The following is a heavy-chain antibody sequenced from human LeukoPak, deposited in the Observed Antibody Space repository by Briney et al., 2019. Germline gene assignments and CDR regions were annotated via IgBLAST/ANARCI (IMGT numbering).Heavy chain of an antibody. CDR2: IYHSGST. D-gene: IGHD5-18*01. CDR3: GRRSAMVRFDY. Sequence: SQTLSLTCAVSGGSISSGGYSWSWIRQPPGKGLEWIGYIYHSGSTYYNPSLKSRVTISVDRYKNQYFLKLSSVTAADTAVYYWGRRSAMVRFDYWGQGTLVTVSS. CDR1: GGSISSGGYS. V-gene: IGHV4-30-2*01. J-gene: IGHJ4*02.